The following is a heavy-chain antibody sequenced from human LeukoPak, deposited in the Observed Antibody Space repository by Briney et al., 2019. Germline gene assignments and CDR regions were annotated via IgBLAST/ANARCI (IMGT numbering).Heavy chain of an antibody. CDR3: ASYGEGIYFDY. V-gene: IGHV1-69*05. CDR2: IIPIFGTA. CDR1: GGTFSSYA. Sequence: SVKVSCKASGGTFSSYAISWVRQAPGQGLEWMGRIIPIFGTANYAQKFQSRVTITTDESTSTAYMELSSLRSEDTAVYYCASYGEGIYFDYWGQGTLVTVSS. J-gene: IGHJ4*02. D-gene: IGHD4-17*01.